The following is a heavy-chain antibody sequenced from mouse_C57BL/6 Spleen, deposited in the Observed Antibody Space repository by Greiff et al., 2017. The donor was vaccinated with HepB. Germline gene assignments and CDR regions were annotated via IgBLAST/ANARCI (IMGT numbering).Heavy chain of an antibody. CDR3: ARERAYYYGSDYAMDY. CDR2: ISYDGSN. Sequence: EVKLLESGPGLVKPSQSLSLTCSVTGYSITSGYYWNWIRQFPGNKLEWMGYISYDGSNNYNPSLKNRISITRDTSKNQFFLKLNSVTTEDTATYYCARERAYYYGSDYAMDYWGQGTSVTVSS. J-gene: IGHJ4*01. D-gene: IGHD1-1*01. V-gene: IGHV3-6*01. CDR1: GYSITSGYY.